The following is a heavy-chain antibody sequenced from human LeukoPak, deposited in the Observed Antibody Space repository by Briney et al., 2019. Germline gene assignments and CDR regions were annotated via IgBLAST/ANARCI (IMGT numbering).Heavy chain of an antibody. CDR3: ARDSSGYYGYGMDV. D-gene: IGHD3-22*01. Sequence: GGSLRLSCAASGFTVSSNYMSWVRQAPGKGLEWVSVIYSGGSTYYADSVKGRFTISRDNSKNTLYLQMNSLRAEYTAVYYCARDSSGYYGYGMDVWGQGTTVTVSS. CDR1: GFTVSSNY. V-gene: IGHV3-66*01. CDR2: IYSGGST. J-gene: IGHJ6*02.